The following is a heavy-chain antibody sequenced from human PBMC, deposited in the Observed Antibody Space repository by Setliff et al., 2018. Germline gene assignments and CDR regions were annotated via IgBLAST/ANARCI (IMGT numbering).Heavy chain of an antibody. CDR2: IGGGDGTT. J-gene: IGHJ5*02. CDR3: AKLPSGYPYNWFDP. D-gene: IGHD3-22*01. CDR1: GFAFRTYA. V-gene: IGHV3-23*01. Sequence: GGSLRLSCSASGFAFRTYAMSWVRQAPGRGLEWVSDIGGGDGTTYYADSVKGRFTISRDNSKNTLYLQMNSLRAEDTAVYYCAKLPSGYPYNWFDPWGQGTLVTVSS.